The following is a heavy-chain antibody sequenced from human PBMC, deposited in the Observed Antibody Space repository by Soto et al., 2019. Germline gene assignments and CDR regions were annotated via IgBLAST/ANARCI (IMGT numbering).Heavy chain of an antibody. CDR3: ARQYCTNGVCSPGGTWFDP. D-gene: IGHD2-8*01. V-gene: IGHV4-59*08. J-gene: IGHJ5*02. CDR1: GGSISSYY. CDR2: IYYSGST. Sequence: PSETLSLTCTVSGGSISSYYWSWIRQPPGKGLEWIGYIYYSGSTNYNPSLKSRVTISVDTSKNQFSLKLSSVTAADTAVYYCARQYCTNGVCSPGGTWFDPWGQGTLVTVSS.